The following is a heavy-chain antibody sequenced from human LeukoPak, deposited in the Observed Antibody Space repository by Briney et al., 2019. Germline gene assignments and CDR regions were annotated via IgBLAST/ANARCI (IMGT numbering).Heavy chain of an antibody. D-gene: IGHD3-22*01. CDR1: GYTFTSYA. CDR2: INAGNGNT. V-gene: IGHV1-3*01. CDR3: ARVYDSNGYQDADAFDI. J-gene: IGHJ3*02. Sequence: ASVKVSCKASGYTFTSYAMHWVRQAPGQRLEWMGWINAGNGNTKYSQKFQGRVAITRDTSASTAYMELSSLRSEDTAVYYCARVYDSNGYQDADAFDIWGQGTMVTVSS.